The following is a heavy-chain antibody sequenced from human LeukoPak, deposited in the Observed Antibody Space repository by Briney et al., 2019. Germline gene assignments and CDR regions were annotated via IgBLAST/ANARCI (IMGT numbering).Heavy chain of an antibody. D-gene: IGHD3-9*01. V-gene: IGHV3-48*04. Sequence: GGSLRLSCAASGFTFSSYSMNWVRQAPGKGLERVSYISSSSSTIYYADSVKGRFTISRDNAKNSLYLQMNSLRAEDTAVYYCARVMRYFDWLLVSVVGAFDIWGQGTMVTVSS. CDR1: GFTFSSYS. CDR2: ISSSSSTI. CDR3: ARVMRYFDWLLVSVVGAFDI. J-gene: IGHJ3*02.